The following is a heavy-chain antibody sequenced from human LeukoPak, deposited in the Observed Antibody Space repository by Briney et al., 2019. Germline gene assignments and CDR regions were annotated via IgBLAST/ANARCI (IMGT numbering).Heavy chain of an antibody. D-gene: IGHD3-3*01. J-gene: IGHJ5*02. V-gene: IGHV4-39*01. CDR3: ARLRFLEWLLSGNWFDP. Sequence: SETLSLTCTVSGGSIINSSYYWGWIRQPPGKGLEWIGSIYYSGSTYYNPSLKSRVTISVDTSKNQFSLKLSSVTAADTAVYYCARLRFLEWLLSGNWFDPWGQGTLVTVSS. CDR2: IYYSGST. CDR1: GGSIINSSYY.